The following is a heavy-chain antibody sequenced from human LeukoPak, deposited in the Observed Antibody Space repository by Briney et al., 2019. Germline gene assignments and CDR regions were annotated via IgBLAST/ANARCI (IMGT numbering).Heavy chain of an antibody. V-gene: IGHV1-18*01. J-gene: IGHJ6*02. CDR1: AYTFSRYE. CDR2: ISAYNGNT. CDR3: AARTVPTTIRTYYTYGLDF. Sequence: ASVKASCKGSAYTFSRYEISWVRQAPGQGLEWMGRISAYNGNTNSAQTFQGRLTMTTDTSSSTAYMELSGLRSDDTAVYYCAARTVPTTIRTYYTYGLDFWGQGTTIIVSS. D-gene: IGHD3-3*01.